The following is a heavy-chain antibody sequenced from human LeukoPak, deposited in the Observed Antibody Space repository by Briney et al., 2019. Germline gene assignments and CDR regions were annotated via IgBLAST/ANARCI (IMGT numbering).Heavy chain of an antibody. V-gene: IGHV4-31*03. D-gene: IGHD6-13*01. CDR3: ARDEGIAAAGTRFDP. J-gene: IGHJ5*02. CDR2: IYYSGST. CDR1: GGSISSGGYY. Sequence: SQTLSLTCTVSGGSISSGGYYWSGIRQHPGKGLEWLGYIYYSGSTYYNPSLKSRVTISVDTSKNQFSLKLSSVTAADTAVYYCARDEGIAAAGTRFDPWGQGTLVTVSS.